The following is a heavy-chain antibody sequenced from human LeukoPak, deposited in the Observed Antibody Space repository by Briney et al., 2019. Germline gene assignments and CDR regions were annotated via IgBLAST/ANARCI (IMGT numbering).Heavy chain of an antibody. J-gene: IGHJ3*02. Sequence: SETLSLTCTVSGDSISSGSYYWSWIRQPAGKGLEWIGCIYGRGGSNYNPSLKSRVTMSVETSEKQFSLKLSSVAAADTAVYYCAREGSAFDIWGQGTMVTVSS. V-gene: IGHV4-61*10. CDR2: IYGRGGS. CDR1: GDSISSGSYY. CDR3: AREGSAFDI.